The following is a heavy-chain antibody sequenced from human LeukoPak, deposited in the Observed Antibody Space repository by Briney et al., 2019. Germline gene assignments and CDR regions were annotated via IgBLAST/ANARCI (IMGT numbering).Heavy chain of an antibody. CDR3: ASMGTLIAVAGHGFDY. CDR1: GFTSSDYY. CDR2: ISYDGSNK. V-gene: IGHV3-30-3*01. Sequence: GGSLRLSCAASGFTSSDYYMSWIRQAPGKGLEWVAVISYDGSNKYYADSVKGRFTISRDNSKNTLYLQMNSLRAEDTAVYYCASMGTLIAVAGHGFDYWGQGTLVTVSS. D-gene: IGHD6-19*01. J-gene: IGHJ4*02.